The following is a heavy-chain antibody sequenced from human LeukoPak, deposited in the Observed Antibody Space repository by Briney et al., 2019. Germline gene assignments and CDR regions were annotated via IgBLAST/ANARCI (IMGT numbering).Heavy chain of an antibody. J-gene: IGHJ4*02. D-gene: IGHD1-26*01. CDR2: IYYSGST. CDR1: GSSISSYY. V-gene: IGHV4-59*01. CDR3: ARVAVSGVGATRNYFDY. Sequence: TSETLSLTCTVSGSSISSYYWSWIRQPPGKGLEWIGYIYYSGSTNYNPSLKSRVTISVDTSKNQFSLKLSSVTAADTAVYYCARVAVSGVGATRNYFDYWGQGTLVTVSS.